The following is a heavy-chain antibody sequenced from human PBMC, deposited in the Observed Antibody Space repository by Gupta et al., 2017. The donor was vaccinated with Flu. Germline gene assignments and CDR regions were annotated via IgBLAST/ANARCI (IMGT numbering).Heavy chain of an antibody. Sequence: EVQLVESGGGLVQPGGSLRLSCAASGFTFSSYEMNWVRQAPGKGLEWVSYISSSGSTIYYADSVKGRFTISRDNAKNSLDLQMNSMRAEETAVYYCARDFRAQWLSNPSFDYWVQGTLVTVYS. D-gene: IGHD6-19*01. V-gene: IGHV3-48*03. CDR2: ISSSGSTI. CDR3: ARDFRAQWLSNPSFDY. CDR1: GFTFSSYE. J-gene: IGHJ4*02.